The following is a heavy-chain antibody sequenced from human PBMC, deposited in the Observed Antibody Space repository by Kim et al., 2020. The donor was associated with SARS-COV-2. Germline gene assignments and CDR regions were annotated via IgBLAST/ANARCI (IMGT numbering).Heavy chain of an antibody. CDR3: ARDVFPRSGSSPFNV. CDR1: GFTFSDFY. D-gene: IGHD3-3*01. Sequence: GGSLRLSCEASGFTFSDFYMNWVRLVPGKGLEWIAFISTGGTDTFYSDSVKGRFTVSRDNAKNSLYLQMNSLRAEDTALYYCARDVFPRSGSSPFNVWG. J-gene: IGHJ3*01. CDR2: ISTGGTDT. V-gene: IGHV3-11*01.